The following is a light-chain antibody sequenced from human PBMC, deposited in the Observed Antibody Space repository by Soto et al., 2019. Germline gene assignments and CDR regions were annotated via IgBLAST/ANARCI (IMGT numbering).Light chain of an antibody. V-gene: IGLV2-8*01. Sequence: QSALTQLPSASGSPGQSVTISCTGTSSDVGGYNYVSWYQQHPGKAPKLMIYEVSKRPSGVPDRFSGSKSGNTASLTVSGLQAEDEADYYCSSYAGSNNFPFGTGTKVTVL. CDR3: SSYAGSNNFP. CDR1: SSDVGGYNY. CDR2: EVS. J-gene: IGLJ1*01.